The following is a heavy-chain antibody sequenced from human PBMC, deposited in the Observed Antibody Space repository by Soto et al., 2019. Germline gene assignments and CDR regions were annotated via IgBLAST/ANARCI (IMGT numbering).Heavy chain of an antibody. J-gene: IGHJ6*02. CDR2: ISYDGGKK. CDR3: ARDTYLDSSGPSYYYYYGIDV. D-gene: IGHD3-22*01. CDR1: GFTFTDYA. V-gene: IGHV3-30-3*01. Sequence: QVQLVESGGGVVQPGRSLRLSCAASGFTFTDYAMHWVHQAPGKGLEWVAVISYDGGKKYYADSVKGRFTISRDNSKNTVYLQMHSLRVEDTAVYYCARDTYLDSSGPSYYYYYGIDVWGQGTTVTVSS.